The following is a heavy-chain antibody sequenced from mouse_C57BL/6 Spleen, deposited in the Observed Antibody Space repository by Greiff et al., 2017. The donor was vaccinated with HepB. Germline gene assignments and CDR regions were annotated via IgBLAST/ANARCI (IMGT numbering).Heavy chain of an antibody. CDR3: TRSYYGSSYEDY. D-gene: IGHD1-1*01. CDR1: GYTFTDYE. J-gene: IGHJ2*01. Sequence: QVQLQQSGAELVRPGASVTLSCKASGYTFTDYEMHWVKQTPVHGLEWIGAIDPETGGTAYNQKFKGKAILTADKSSSTAYMELRSLTSEDSAVYYCTRSYYGSSYEDYWGQGTTRTVSS. CDR2: IDPETGGT. V-gene: IGHV1-15*01.